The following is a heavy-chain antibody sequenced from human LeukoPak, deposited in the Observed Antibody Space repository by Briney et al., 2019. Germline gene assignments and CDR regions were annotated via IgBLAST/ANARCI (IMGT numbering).Heavy chain of an antibody. V-gene: IGHV3-20*04. CDR1: GFTFDDYG. CDR2: INWNGGST. CDR3: ARIQYSSSWYGSPFDY. Sequence: GGSLRLSCAASGFTFDDYGMSWVRQAPGKGLEWVSGINWNGGSTSYADSVKGRFTISRDNAKNSLYLQMNSLRAEDTALYYCARIQYSSSWYGSPFDYWGQGTLVTVSS. D-gene: IGHD6-13*01. J-gene: IGHJ4*02.